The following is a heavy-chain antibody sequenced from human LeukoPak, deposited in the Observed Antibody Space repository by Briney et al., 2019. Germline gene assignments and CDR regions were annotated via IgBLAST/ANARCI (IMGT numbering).Heavy chain of an antibody. Sequence: PGGSLRLSCAGSGFTFSGYWMSWVRQAPGKGLEWVANIKQDGSEKYYVDSVKGRFTISRDNAKNSLYLQMNSLRAEDTAVYYCARGRRWGQGTLVTVSS. V-gene: IGHV3-7*01. CDR2: IKQDGSEK. J-gene: IGHJ4*02. CDR1: GFTFSGYW. CDR3: ARGRR.